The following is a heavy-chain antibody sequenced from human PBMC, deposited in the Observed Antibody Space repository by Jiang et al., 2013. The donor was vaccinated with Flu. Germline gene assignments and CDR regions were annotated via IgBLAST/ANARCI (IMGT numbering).Heavy chain of an antibody. Sequence: VQLVESGGGLVRPGRSLRLSCTASGFSFGDYAVSWLRQAPGKGLEWVGFIRNKLYRGTTDYAASVKGRFTISRDDSKSIAYLQMSSLKTEDTAIYYCTRDLVRDVILVPATYFDYWGQGALVTVSS. D-gene: IGHD2-2*01. J-gene: IGHJ4*02. CDR3: TRDLVRDVILVPATYFDY. CDR2: IRNKLYRGTT. V-gene: IGHV3-49*03. CDR1: GFSFGDYA.